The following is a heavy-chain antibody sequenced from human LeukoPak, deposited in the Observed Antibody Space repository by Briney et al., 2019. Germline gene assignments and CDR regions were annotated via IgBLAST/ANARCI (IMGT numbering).Heavy chain of an antibody. D-gene: IGHD6-19*01. CDR1: GYSFTGYY. CDR3: AREAPDSSGWYTLGY. J-gene: IGHJ4*02. CDR2: INPNSGGT. V-gene: IGHV1-2*02. Sequence: ASVKVSCKASGYSFTGYYMHWVRQAPGQGLEWMGWINPNSGGTNYAQKFQGGVIMTRDTSISTAYMELSRLRSDDTAVYYCAREAPDSSGWYTLGYWGQGTLVTVSS.